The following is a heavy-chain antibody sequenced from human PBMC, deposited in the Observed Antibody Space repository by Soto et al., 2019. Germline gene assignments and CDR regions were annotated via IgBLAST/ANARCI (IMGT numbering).Heavy chain of an antibody. J-gene: IGHJ6*02. CDR1: GLTFSNYG. Sequence: PGGSQRLSCAASGLTFSNYGMHWVRQKQGKGLEWLAVIWYDGSNKYYAGSVKGRFTISRENDRNALYLQMNSLRGGDTAVYFCVRAGVAPYYYYGMDVWGQGTTVTVSS. CDR2: IWYDGSNK. V-gene: IGHV3-33*01. CDR3: VRAGVAPYYYYGMDV. D-gene: IGHD2-8*01.